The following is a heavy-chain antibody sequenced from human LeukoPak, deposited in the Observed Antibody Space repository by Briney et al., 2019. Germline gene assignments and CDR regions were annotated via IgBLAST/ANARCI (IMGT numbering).Heavy chain of an antibody. V-gene: IGHV4-34*01. Sequence: SETLSLTCAVYGGSFSGYYWRWIRQPPGKGLEWIGEINHSGSTNYNPSLKSRVTISVDTSKNQFSLKLNSVTAADTAVYYCARGTSSGWYGFDSWGQGTLVTVSS. CDR1: GGSFSGYY. J-gene: IGHJ4*02. D-gene: IGHD6-19*01. CDR3: ARGTSSGWYGFDS. CDR2: INHSGST.